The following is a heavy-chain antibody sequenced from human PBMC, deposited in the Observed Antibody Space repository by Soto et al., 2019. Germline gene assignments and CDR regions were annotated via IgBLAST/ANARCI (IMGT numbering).Heavy chain of an antibody. D-gene: IGHD2-21*01. J-gene: IGHJ3*02. CDR1: GGSISSDGYF. CDR2: ISYSGST. V-gene: IGHV4-31*03. CDR3: GREGGGADDFDI. Sequence: SETLSLTCTVSGGSISSDGYFWHRIRQHPGMGLEWIVHISYSGSTYYSPSLKSRLFMSIDTSTNHFSQKQTSVSAADTAAYYCGREGGGADDFDIWGQGTMVTVSS.